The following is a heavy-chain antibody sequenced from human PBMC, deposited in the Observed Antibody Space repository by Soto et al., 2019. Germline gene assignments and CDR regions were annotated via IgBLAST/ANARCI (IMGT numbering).Heavy chain of an antibody. J-gene: IGHJ4*02. CDR2: ISHSGIT. V-gene: IGHV4-4*02. D-gene: IGHD3-22*01. CDR3: ARVRYDRSGFDH. CDR1: GDSISRSHW. Sequence: QVQLQESGPGLVRPSGALSVTCAVSGDSISRSHWWSWVRQSPGKGLEWIGEISHSGITNYNTSLKSRVTISGDKSKNQLSLKLTSVTAAGTAVYYCARVRYDRSGFDHWGQGTLVSVSS.